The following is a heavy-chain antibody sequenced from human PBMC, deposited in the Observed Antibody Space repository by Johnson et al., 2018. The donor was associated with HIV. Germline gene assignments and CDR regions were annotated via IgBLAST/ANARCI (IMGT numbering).Heavy chain of an antibody. CDR3: AKDILVGAMGGAFDI. V-gene: IGHV3-9*01. Sequence: VQLVESGGGLVQPGGSLRLSCAASGFSFDDYAMHWVRQTPGKGLEWVSGINWNSASIAYADSVKGRFTISRDNAKDSLYLQMNSLRPEDTALYYCAKDILVGAMGGAFDIWGQGTMVTVSS. CDR1: GFSFDDYA. J-gene: IGHJ3*02. CDR2: INWNSASI. D-gene: IGHD1-26*01.